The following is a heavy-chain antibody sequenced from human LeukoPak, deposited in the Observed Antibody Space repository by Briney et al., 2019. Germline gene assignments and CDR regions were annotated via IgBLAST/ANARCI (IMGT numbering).Heavy chain of an antibody. Sequence: GGSLRLSCAASGFTFSSYWMHWVRQAPGKGLEWVAIISHDGSNKYYADSVKGRFTISRDNSKNTLYLQMNSLGAEDTAVYYCGIEERGISLFGVVIFWGQGTLVTVSS. V-gene: IGHV3-30-3*01. CDR3: GIEERGISLFGVVIF. J-gene: IGHJ4*02. CDR1: GFTFSSYW. CDR2: ISHDGSNK. D-gene: IGHD3-3*01.